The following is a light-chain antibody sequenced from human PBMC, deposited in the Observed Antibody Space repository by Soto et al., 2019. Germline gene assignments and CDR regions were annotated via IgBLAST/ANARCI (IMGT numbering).Light chain of an antibody. CDR1: SSDVGAYDY. Sequence: QSVLTQPASVSESHGQSITIYCTGTSSDVGAYDYVSWYQQYPGKAPKLIIYEVSNRPSGVSNRFSGSKSGNTASLTISGLQADDEADYYCSSYTSSSTYVFGTGTKV. CDR2: EVS. CDR3: SSYTSSSTYV. J-gene: IGLJ1*01. V-gene: IGLV2-14*01.